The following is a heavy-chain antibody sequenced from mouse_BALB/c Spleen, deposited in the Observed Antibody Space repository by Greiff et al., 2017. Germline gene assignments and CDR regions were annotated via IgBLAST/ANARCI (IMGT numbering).Heavy chain of an antibody. J-gene: IGHJ2*01. Sequence: QQSCKASGYTFTSYWMHWVKQRPGQGLEWIGEINPSNGRTNYNEKFKSKATLTVDKSSSTAYMQLSSLTSEDSAVYYCARDDYDYFDYWGQGTTLTVSS. CDR1: GYTFTSYW. V-gene: IGHV1S81*02. CDR2: INPSNGRT. D-gene: IGHD2-4*01. CDR3: ARDDYDYFDY.